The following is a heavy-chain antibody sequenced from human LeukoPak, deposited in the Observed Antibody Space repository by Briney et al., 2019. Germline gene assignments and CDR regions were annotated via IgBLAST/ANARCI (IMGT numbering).Heavy chain of an antibody. Sequence: GESLKISCKGSGYSFTSYWISWVRQMPGKGLEWMGRIDPSDSYTNYSPSFQGHVTISADKSISTAYLQWSSLKASDTAMYYCARHSEKDTYHFWSGHFFYWGQGTLVTVSS. CDR3: ARHSEKDTYHFWSGHFFY. J-gene: IGHJ4*02. V-gene: IGHV5-10-1*01. CDR1: GYSFTSYW. D-gene: IGHD3-3*01. CDR2: IDPSDSYT.